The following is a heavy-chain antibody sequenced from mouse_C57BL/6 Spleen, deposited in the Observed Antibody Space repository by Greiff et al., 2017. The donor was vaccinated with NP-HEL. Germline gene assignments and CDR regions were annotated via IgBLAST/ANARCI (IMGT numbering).Heavy chain of an antibody. V-gene: IGHV1-81*01. D-gene: IGHD1-1*01. CDR2: IYPRSGNT. CDR3: ARSDYGSSFFAY. Sequence: QVHVKQSGAELARPGASVKLSCKASGYTFTSYGISWVKQRTGQGLEWIGEIYPRSGNTYYNEKFKGKATLTADKSSSTAYMELRSLTSEDSAVYFCARSDYGSSFFAYWGQGTLVTVSA. CDR1: GYTFTSYG. J-gene: IGHJ3*01.